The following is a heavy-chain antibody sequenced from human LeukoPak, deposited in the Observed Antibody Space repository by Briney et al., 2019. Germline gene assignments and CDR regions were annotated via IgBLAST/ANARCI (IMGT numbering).Heavy chain of an antibody. J-gene: IGHJ5*02. D-gene: IGHD2/OR15-2a*01. V-gene: IGHV6-1*01. CDR1: GDTVSSNSAA. CDR2: THFRSKWYN. Sequence: SQTLSLTCAISGDTVSSNSAAWNWIRQSPSRGLEWLGRTHFRSKWYNDYAESLKGRISINPDTSKNQFSLHLNSVNPEDTAVYYCTNFYLNTWSQGSLVTVSS. CDR3: TNFYLNT.